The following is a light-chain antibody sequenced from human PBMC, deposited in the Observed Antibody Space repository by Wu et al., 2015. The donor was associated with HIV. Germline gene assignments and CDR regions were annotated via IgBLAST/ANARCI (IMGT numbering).Light chain of an antibody. J-gene: IGKJ5*01. CDR1: RVLAAA. CDR3: QQYGRT. CDR2: GAS. V-gene: IGKV3-20*01. Sequence: ERRPPSPAGRVRVLAAALSLVQXKPGHGSPRLLIYGASSRATGIPDRFSGSGSGTDFTLTISRLEPEDFAVYYCQQYGRTFGQGTRLEIK.